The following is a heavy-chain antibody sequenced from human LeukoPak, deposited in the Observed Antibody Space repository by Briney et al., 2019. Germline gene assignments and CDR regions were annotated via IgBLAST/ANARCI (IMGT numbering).Heavy chain of an antibody. D-gene: IGHD4-11*01. Sequence: GGSLRLSRAVSGFTFSSYWMSWVRQAPGKGLEWVANIKQDGSEKYYVDSVKGRFTISRDNAKNSLSLQMNSLRAEDTAVYYCATGRQCGYWGQGTLVTVSS. J-gene: IGHJ4*02. CDR1: GFTFSSYW. CDR3: ATGRQCGY. V-gene: IGHV3-7*03. CDR2: IKQDGSEK.